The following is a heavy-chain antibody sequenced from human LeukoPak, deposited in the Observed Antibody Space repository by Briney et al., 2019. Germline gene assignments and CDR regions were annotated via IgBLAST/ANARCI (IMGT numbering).Heavy chain of an antibody. J-gene: IGHJ3*02. CDR3: ARKSFQANVYYYDSSGYFGETDAFDI. V-gene: IGHV1-2*02. Sequence: GASVKVSCKASGYTFTGYYMHWVRQAPGQGLEWMGWINPNSGGTNYARKFQGRVTMTRDTSISTAYMELSRLRSDDTAVYYCARKSFQANVYYYDSSGYFGETDAFDIWGQGTMVTVSS. D-gene: IGHD3-22*01. CDR1: GYTFTGYY. CDR2: INPNSGGT.